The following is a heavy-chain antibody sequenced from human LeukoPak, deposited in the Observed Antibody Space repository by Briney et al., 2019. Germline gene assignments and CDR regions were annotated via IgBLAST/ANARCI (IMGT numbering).Heavy chain of an antibody. CDR1: GFTFDDYG. V-gene: IGHV3-20*04. D-gene: IGHD3-22*01. CDR3: ARDLKPMIVVVPDY. Sequence: GGSLRLSCAASGFTFDDYGISWVRQAPGKGLEWVSGINWNGGSTGYADSVKGRFTISRDNAKNSLYLQMNSLRAEDTAVYYCARDLKPMIVVVPDYWGQGTLVTVSS. CDR2: INWNGGST. J-gene: IGHJ4*02.